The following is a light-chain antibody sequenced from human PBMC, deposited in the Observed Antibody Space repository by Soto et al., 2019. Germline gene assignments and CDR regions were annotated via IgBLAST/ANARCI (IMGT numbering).Light chain of an antibody. J-gene: IGKJ1*01. CDR1: QSVSTW. V-gene: IGKV1-5*03. CDR2: KAS. CDR3: QQYSDYSRT. Sequence: DIPMTQSPSTLSASVGDRVTITCRASQSVSTWLAWYQQKPGKAPHLLIYKASTLESGVPSRFSGSGSGTEFTLTISTLQPDDFATYYCQQYSDYSRTFGQGTKVEI.